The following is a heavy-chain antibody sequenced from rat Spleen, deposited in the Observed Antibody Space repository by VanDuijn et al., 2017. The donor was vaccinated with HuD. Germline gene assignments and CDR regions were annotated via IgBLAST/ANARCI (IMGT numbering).Heavy chain of an antibody. J-gene: IGHJ2*01. D-gene: IGHD4-3*01. CDR1: GFTFSSSW. V-gene: IGHV5-58*01. Sequence: EVQVVETGGGLVQPGRSLKLSCVASGFTFSSSWMYWIRQAPGKGLEWVSSINTDGGGTYYPDSVKGRFTISRDNAQNTLYLQMSRLESEDTAIYFCVRESFGVDYWGQGVMVTVSS. CDR2: INTDGGGT. CDR3: VRESFGVDY.